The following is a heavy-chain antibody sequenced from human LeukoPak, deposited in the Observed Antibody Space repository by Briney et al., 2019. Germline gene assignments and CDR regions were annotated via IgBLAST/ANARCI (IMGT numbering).Heavy chain of an antibody. CDR1: GYTFTSYG. D-gene: IGHD6-19*01. CDR3: ARDFSSGWYVYFDY. J-gene: IGHJ4*02. CDR2: ISAYNGNT. V-gene: IGHV1-18*01. Sequence: ASVKVSCKASGYTFTSYGISWVRQAPGQGLEWMGWISAYNGNTNYAQKLQGRVTVTTDTSTSTAYMELRSLRSDDTAVYYCARDFSSGWYVYFDYWGQGTLVTVSS.